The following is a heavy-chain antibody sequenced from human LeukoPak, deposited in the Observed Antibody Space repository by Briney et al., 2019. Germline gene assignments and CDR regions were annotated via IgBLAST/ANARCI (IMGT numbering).Heavy chain of an antibody. CDR1: GFTFNNYV. V-gene: IGHV3-7*01. J-gene: IGHJ4*02. Sequence: GGSLRLSCEASGFTFNNYVMSWVRQAPGKGLEWVANIKQDGSEKYYVDSVKGRFTISRDNAKNSLYLQMNSLRAEDTAVYYCARDNIVVVPAAMTLTYYFDYWGQGTLVTVSS. CDR3: ARDNIVVVPAAMTLTYYFDY. CDR2: IKQDGSEK. D-gene: IGHD2-2*01.